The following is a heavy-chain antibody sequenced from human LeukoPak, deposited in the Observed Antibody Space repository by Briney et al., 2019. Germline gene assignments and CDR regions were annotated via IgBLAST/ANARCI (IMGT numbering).Heavy chain of an antibody. D-gene: IGHD2-2*02. J-gene: IGHJ5*02. CDR2: ISGSGGST. CDR3: AKDSVEVPAAIPNWFDP. Sequence: GGSLRLSCAASGFTFSSYAMSWVRQAPGKGLEWVSAISGSGGSTYYADSVKGRFTISRDNSKNTLYLQMNSLRAEDTAVYYCAKDSVEVPAAIPNWFDPWGQGTLVTVSS. CDR1: GFTFSSYA. V-gene: IGHV3-23*01.